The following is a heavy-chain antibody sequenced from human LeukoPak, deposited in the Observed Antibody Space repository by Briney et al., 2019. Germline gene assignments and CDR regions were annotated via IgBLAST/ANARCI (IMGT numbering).Heavy chain of an antibody. Sequence: GGSLRLSCATSGFTFSSYAINWVRQAPGKGLEWVSTISASGSYIFYADSVRGRFTISRDNAKNSLHLQMDSLRAEDTAVYYCAKDRDFYDTNSFSPDAFDIWGQGTMVTVSS. V-gene: IGHV3-21*01. CDR3: AKDRDFYDTNSFSPDAFDI. D-gene: IGHD3-22*01. J-gene: IGHJ3*02. CDR1: GFTFSSYA. CDR2: ISASGSYI.